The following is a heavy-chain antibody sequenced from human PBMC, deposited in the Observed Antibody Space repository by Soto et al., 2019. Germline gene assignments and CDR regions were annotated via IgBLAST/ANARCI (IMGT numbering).Heavy chain of an antibody. CDR2: ISSDGSST. CDR1: GFTFSTYW. CDR3: APGYSSSYSYTLGF. V-gene: IGHV3-74*01. Sequence: EVQLVESGGGLVQPGGSLRLSCAASGFTFSTYWMHWVRQAPGKGLVWVSRISSDGSSTTYADSVKGRFTISRDNAKNTLYVQMNSLRAEDTGVYYCAPGYSSSYSYTLGFWGQGTLVTVSS. D-gene: IGHD6-13*01. J-gene: IGHJ4*02.